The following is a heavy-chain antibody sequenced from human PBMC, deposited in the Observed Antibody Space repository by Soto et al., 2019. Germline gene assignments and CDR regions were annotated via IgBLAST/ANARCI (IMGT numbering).Heavy chain of an antibody. Sequence: QVQLVQSGAEVKKPGASVKVSCKASGYTFTSYDINWVRQATGQGLEWMGWMNPNSGNTGYAQKLQGRGNMTRNTSVSTAYMERSSLRSEDTAVYYCAREREARSQFDYWGQGTLVNVA. CDR3: AREREARSQFDY. V-gene: IGHV1-8*01. J-gene: IGHJ4*02. D-gene: IGHD6-19*01. CDR1: GYTFTSYD. CDR2: MNPNSGNT.